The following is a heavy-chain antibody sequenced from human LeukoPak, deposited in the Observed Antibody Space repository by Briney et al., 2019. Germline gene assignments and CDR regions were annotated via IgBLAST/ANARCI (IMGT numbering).Heavy chain of an antibody. V-gene: IGHV4-30-4*08. CDR3: ARDYSSSWLFDY. CDR2: IYYSGST. CDR1: GGSISSGDYY. Sequence: SETLSLTCTVSGGSISSGDYYWSWIRQPPGKGLEWIGYIYYSGSTYYNPSLKSRVTISVDTSKNQFSPKLSSVTAADTAVYYCARDYSSSWLFDYWGQGTLVTVSS. D-gene: IGHD6-13*01. J-gene: IGHJ4*02.